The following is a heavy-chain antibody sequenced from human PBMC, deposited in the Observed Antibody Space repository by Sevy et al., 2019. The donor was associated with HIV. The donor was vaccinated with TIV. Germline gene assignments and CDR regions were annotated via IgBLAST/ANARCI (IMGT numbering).Heavy chain of an antibody. J-gene: IGHJ4*02. V-gene: IGHV3-23*01. D-gene: IGHD4-17*01. CDR3: AKGRLPTTVTANDY. CDR2: ISGSGGST. Sequence: GGSLRLSCAASGFTFSSYAMHWVRQAPGKGLEWVSAISGSGGSTYYADSVKGRFTISRDNSKNTLYLQMNSLRAEDTAVYYCAKGRLPTTVTANDYWGQGTLVTVSS. CDR1: GFTFSSYA.